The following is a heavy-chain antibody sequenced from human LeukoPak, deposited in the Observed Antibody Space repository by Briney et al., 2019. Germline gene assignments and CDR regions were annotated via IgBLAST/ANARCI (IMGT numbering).Heavy chain of an antibody. V-gene: IGHV1-2*02. CDR3: AREGVY. CDR2: INPNSGGT. Sequence: GASVRVSCKASGYTFTDYFLHWVRQAPGQGLEWLGWINPNSGGTNYAQSFQGRVTVTRDTSFRTVYMELSSLRSEDTAVYYCAREGVYWGQGTLVTVSS. CDR1: GYTFTDYF. D-gene: IGHD3-16*01. J-gene: IGHJ4*02.